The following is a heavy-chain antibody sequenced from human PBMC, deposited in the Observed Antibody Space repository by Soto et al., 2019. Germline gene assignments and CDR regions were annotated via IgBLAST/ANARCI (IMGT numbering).Heavy chain of an antibody. V-gene: IGHV3-48*03. CDR2: ISSGGSTI. CDR1: GFTFSSYG. CDR3: ARGARDYYGMDV. J-gene: IGHJ6*02. Sequence: GGSLRLSCAASGFTFSSYGVNWVRQAPGKGLAWVSYISSGGSTIYYAGSVKGRFTISRDNAKNSLYLQMNSLRAEDTAVYYCARGARDYYGMDVWGQGTTVTVSS.